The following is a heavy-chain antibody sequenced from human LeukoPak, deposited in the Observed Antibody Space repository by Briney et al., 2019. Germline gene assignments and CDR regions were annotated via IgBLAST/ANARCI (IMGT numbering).Heavy chain of an antibody. CDR3: ARVAPESAVTWRYYYYYMDV. J-gene: IGHJ6*03. CDR1: GGTFSSCA. Sequence: SVKVSCKASGGTFSSCAISWVRQAPGQGLEWMGGIIPIFGTANYAQKFQGRVTITTDESTSTAYMELSSLRSEDTAVYYCARVAPESAVTWRYYYYYMDVWGKGTTVTVSS. V-gene: IGHV1-69*05. CDR2: IIPIFGTA. D-gene: IGHD1-14*01.